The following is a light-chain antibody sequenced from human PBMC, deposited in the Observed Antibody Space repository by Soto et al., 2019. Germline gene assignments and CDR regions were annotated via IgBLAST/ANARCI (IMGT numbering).Light chain of an antibody. CDR2: GAS. V-gene: IGKV3-11*01. CDR1: ENVRTF. CDR3: QQYYDWPIT. J-gene: IGKJ5*01. Sequence: EVVLTQSPATLSLSPGERATLSCRASENVRTFVDWYQQKPGQAPRLLIHGASNRATGIPDRFSGSGSGTDFTLTISSLQSEDFAVYYCQQYYDWPITFGQGTRLEIK.